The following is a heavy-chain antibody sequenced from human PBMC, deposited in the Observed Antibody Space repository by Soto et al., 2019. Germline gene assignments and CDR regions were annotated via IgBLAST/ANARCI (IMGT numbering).Heavy chain of an antibody. CDR2: IYPGDSDT. Sequence: GESLKISFKGSGYTFTSHLICWVRQMPVKGLEWMGIIYPGDSDTRYSPSFQGKVSISADKSISTAYLQWSGLKASDTAMYYCVSVGLVGPNSISNARFDPWGQGILVTVSS. D-gene: IGHD1-26*01. V-gene: IGHV5-51*01. J-gene: IGHJ5*02. CDR3: VSVGLVGPNSISNARFDP. CDR1: GYTFTSHL.